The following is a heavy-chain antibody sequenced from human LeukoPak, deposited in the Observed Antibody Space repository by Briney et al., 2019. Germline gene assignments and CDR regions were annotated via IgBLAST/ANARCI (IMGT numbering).Heavy chain of an antibody. CDR3: GGGGYLLDS. J-gene: IGHJ4*02. V-gene: IGHV3-74*01. CDR2: INADGSGT. Sequence: GGSLRLSCAASGFTFSSHWMHWVRQAPEKGLVGVAHINADGSGTYYAASVKGRFTISRDNAKNTLYLQMNSVRPEDSAVYYCGGGGYLLDSWGQGILVTVSS. CDR1: GFTFSSHW. D-gene: IGHD1-26*01.